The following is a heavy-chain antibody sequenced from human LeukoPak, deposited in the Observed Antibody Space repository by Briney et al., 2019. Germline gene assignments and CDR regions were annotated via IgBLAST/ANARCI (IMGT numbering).Heavy chain of an antibody. CDR3: ARGQGGNYYLNYFDY. CDR2: INHSGST. Sequence: SETLSLTCAVYGGSFSGYYWSWIRQPPGQGLEWIGEINHSGSTTSNPSLKSRVTISVDTSRDQFSLKLTSVSAADTAVYYCARGQGGNYYLNYFDYWGQGALVTVSS. CDR1: GGSFSGYY. J-gene: IGHJ4*02. D-gene: IGHD1-26*01. V-gene: IGHV4-34*01.